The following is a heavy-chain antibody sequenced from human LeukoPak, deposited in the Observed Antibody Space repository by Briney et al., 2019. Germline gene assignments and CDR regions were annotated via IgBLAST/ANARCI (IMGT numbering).Heavy chain of an antibody. J-gene: IGHJ3*02. Sequence: GGSLRLSCAASGFTFSSYWMSWVRQAPGKGLEWVSGIGDSDGSTYYADSVKGRFTISRDNSKNTLYLQMNSLRAEDTAVYYCAKAPFIAVAGGDAFDIWGQGTMVTVSS. CDR1: GFTFSSYW. CDR2: IGDSDGST. V-gene: IGHV3-23*01. D-gene: IGHD6-19*01. CDR3: AKAPFIAVAGGDAFDI.